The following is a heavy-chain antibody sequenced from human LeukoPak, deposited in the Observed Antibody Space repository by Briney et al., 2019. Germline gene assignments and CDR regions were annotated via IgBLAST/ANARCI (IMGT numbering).Heavy chain of an antibody. CDR3: AKGAHPAVADGNVFYYYYYMDV. J-gene: IGHJ6*03. V-gene: IGHV3-43D*03. CDR2: ISWDGGST. CDR1: GFTFDDYA. D-gene: IGHD6-19*01. Sequence: GGSLRLSCAASGFTFDDYAMHWVRQAPGKGLEWVSLISWDGGSTYYADSVKGRFTISRDNSKNSLYLQMNSLRAEDTALYYCAKGAHPAVADGNVFYYYYYMDVWGKGTTVTVSS.